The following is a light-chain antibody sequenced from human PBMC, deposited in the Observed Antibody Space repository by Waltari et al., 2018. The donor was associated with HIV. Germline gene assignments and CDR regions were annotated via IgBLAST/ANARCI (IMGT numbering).Light chain of an antibody. CDR2: SNN. CDR3: AAWDDGLNGYV. Sequence: QSVLTQPPSASGTPGQRVTISCSGSSSNIGSNTVTWDQQLPGTAPKLLIYSNNQRPSGVPDRFSGSKSGTSASLAISGLQSEDEADYYCAAWDDGLNGYVFGTGTKVTVL. J-gene: IGLJ1*01. V-gene: IGLV1-44*01. CDR1: SSNIGSNT.